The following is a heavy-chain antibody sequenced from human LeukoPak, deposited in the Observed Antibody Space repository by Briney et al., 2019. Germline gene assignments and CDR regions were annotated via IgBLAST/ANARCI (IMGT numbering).Heavy chain of an antibody. CDR2: VTGSGANS. CDR3: AKSDYGYYFDS. V-gene: IGHV3-23*01. D-gene: IGHD4-17*01. J-gene: IGHJ4*02. CDR1: GFPFSTYA. Sequence: GGSLRLSCAASGFPFSTYAMNWVRQAPGKGLEWVSAVTGSGANSYYADSVKGRFSVSRDNSKNMVYLQMSSLRAEDTALYYCAKSDYGYYFDSWGQGTLVTVSS.